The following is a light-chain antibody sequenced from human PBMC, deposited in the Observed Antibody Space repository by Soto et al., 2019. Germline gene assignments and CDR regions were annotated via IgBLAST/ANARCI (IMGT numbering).Light chain of an antibody. J-gene: IGKJ4*01. CDR2: HAS. CDR3: HQYASSPLT. V-gene: IGKV3-20*01. Sequence: EIVLTQSPGTLSLSPGERAALSCRASQSVGKNFLGWYQQKPGQSPRLLIYHASNGATGIPDRFSGTASGTDFTLTISRLEPEDFAVYYCHQYASSPLTFGGGTKVEIK. CDR1: QSVGKNF.